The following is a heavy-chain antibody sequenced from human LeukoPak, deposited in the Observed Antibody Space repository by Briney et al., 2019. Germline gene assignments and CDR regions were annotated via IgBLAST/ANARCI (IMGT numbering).Heavy chain of an antibody. J-gene: IGHJ4*02. Sequence: GASVKVSCKAAAYTFTSSALNWGRQAPAQGLEWMGIVYPGDSDTRSSPSFQGQVTISSAKSITTAYLHWSSLKAADTAMYYCASFHISGGYYNGLHYWGQGTLVTVSS. V-gene: IGHV5-51*01. D-gene: IGHD3-10*01. CDR3: ASFHISGGYYNGLHY. CDR1: AYTFTSSA. CDR2: VYPGDSDT.